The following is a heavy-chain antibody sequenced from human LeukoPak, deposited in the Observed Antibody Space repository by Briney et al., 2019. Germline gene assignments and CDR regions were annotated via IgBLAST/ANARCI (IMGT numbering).Heavy chain of an antibody. CDR2: IIPIFGTA. CDR3: ARVNPEYDYVGGSYRYSPMDV. CDR1: GGTFSSYA. Sequence: ASVKVSCKASGGTFSSYAISWVRQAPGQGLEWMGGIIPIFGTANYAQKFQGRVTITADKSTSTAYMELSSLRSEDTAVYDCARVNPEYDYVGGSYRYSPMDVWGKGTTVTVSS. J-gene: IGHJ6*04. D-gene: IGHD3-16*02. V-gene: IGHV1-69*06.